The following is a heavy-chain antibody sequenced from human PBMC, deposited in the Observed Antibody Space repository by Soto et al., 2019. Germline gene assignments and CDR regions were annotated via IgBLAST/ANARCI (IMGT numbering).Heavy chain of an antibody. V-gene: IGHV1-3*01. CDR1: GYIFNNYV. Sequence: ASVKVSCKASGYIFNNYVLHWVRQAPGQGLEWVGWINADTGYTKYSEKFQDRVTITRDTSATTVYMVLYRLRSEDTAINYCARVPALPVLTNYFDYWG. D-gene: IGHD3-10*01. CDR3: ARVPALPVLTNYFDY. J-gene: IGHJ4*01. CDR2: INADTGYT.